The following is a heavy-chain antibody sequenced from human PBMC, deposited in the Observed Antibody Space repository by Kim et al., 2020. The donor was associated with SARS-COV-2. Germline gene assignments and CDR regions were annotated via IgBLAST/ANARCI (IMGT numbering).Heavy chain of an antibody. D-gene: IGHD3-3*01. V-gene: IGHV3-48*03. Sequence: YADSVKGQFTICRDNAKNSLYRQMNSLGAEDTAVYYCARVPRSPFYYFDYWGQGTLVTVSS. J-gene: IGHJ4*02. CDR3: ARVPRSPFYYFDY.